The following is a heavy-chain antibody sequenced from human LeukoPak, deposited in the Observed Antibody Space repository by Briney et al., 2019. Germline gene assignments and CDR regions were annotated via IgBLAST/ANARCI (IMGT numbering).Heavy chain of an antibody. CDR2: INPSGGST. CDR1: GYTFTSYY. Sequence: GASVKVSCKASGYTFTSYYIHWVRQAPGQGLEWMGIINPSGGSTTYAQKFQGRVTMTRDTSTSTNYLELSRLRSEDTAVYYCAREVPHFDYWGQGTLVTVSS. V-gene: IGHV1-46*01. CDR3: AREVPHFDY. J-gene: IGHJ4*02.